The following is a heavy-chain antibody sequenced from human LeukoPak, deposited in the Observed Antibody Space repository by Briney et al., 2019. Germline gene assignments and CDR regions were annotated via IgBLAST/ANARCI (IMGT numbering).Heavy chain of an antibody. Sequence: ASVKVSCKASGYTFTSYDINWVRQATGQGLEWMGWMDPNSGNTGYAQKFQGRVTMTRNTSISTAYMELSSLRSEDTAVYYCARGDIVGATNVYWGQGTLVTVSS. CDR3: ARGDIVGATNVY. V-gene: IGHV1-8*01. D-gene: IGHD1-26*01. CDR1: GYTFTSYD. J-gene: IGHJ4*02. CDR2: MDPNSGNT.